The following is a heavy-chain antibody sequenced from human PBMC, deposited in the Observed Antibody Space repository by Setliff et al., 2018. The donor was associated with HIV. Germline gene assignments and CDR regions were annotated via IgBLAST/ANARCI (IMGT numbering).Heavy chain of an antibody. J-gene: IGHJ6*03. V-gene: IGHV1-3*01. CDR2: INAGNGNT. CDR3: ARGENPHYYYYYMDV. CDR1: GYTFTSYA. Sequence: ASVKVSCKASGYTFTSYAMHWVRQAPGQRLEWTGWINAGNGNTKYSQKFQGRVTITRDTSASTAYMELSSLRSEDTAVYYCARGENPHYYYYYMDVWGKGTTVTVSS.